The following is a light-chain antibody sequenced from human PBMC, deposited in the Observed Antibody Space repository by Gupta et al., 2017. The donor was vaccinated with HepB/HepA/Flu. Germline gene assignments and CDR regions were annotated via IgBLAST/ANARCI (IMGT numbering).Light chain of an antibody. J-gene: IGKJ5*01. CDR3: RQALQIPIT. CDR1: QSLLHRSGYNS. V-gene: IGKV2-28*01. CDR2: LGS. Sequence: DIEMDQSPLSLPVTPGEPASISCKSSQSLLHRSGYNSLDWYLQKPGQSPHLLIFLGSTRASGVPDRFNGSGSGTDFTLKISRVEAEDVGIYYCRQALQIPITFGQGTRMEI.